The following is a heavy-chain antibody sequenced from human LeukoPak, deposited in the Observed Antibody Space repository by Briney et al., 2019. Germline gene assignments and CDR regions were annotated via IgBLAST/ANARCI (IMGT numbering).Heavy chain of an antibody. CDR3: ATGEIRGPSDY. CDR2: IFYSGST. V-gene: IGHV4-59*03. D-gene: IGHD3-16*01. J-gene: IGHJ4*02. CDR1: GDSNSHYY. Sequence: SETLSLTCTVSGDSNSHYYWSWIRRPPGKGLEWIGYIFYSGSTNFNPSLNGRVTISVDTSKNQFSLKLSSVTAADTAVYYCATGEIRGPSDYWAQGTLVTVSS.